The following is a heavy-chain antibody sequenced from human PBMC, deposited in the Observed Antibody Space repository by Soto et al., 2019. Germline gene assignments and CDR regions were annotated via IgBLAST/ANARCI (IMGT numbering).Heavy chain of an antibody. Sequence: QAQLVQSGAEVKKPGASVKVSCKASGYTFTGYDINWVRQATGQGLEWMGWMNPNSGNTGYAQNFQGRVTMTRDNSITTAYMELTCLRDDDSAVYSCAGEKVGTTGIDFWGQGTPVTVSS. J-gene: IGHJ4*02. D-gene: IGHD1-26*01. CDR1: GYTFTGYD. CDR2: MNPNSGNT. V-gene: IGHV1-8*01. CDR3: AGEKVGTTGIDF.